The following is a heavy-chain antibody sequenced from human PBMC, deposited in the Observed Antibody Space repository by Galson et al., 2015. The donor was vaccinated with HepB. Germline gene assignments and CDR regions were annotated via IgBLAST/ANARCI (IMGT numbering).Heavy chain of an antibody. J-gene: IGHJ6*03. D-gene: IGHD3-10*01. CDR2: VSSGSRTI. V-gene: IGHV3-48*02. CDR3: ARDGWFGELLDMDV. CDR1: GFTFSSYS. Sequence: SLRLSCAASGFTFSSYSMSWVRQAPGKGLEWVSYVSSGSRTIYYADSVKGRFTISRDNAKNSLYLQMNSLRDEDTAVYYCARDGWFGELLDMDVWGKGTTVTVSS.